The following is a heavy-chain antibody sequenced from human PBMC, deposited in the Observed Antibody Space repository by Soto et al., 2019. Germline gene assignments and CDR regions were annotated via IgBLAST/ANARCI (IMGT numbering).Heavy chain of an antibody. CDR3: ARDPPNDKTQLDYGMDV. J-gene: IGHJ6*02. Sequence: GGSLRLSCAASGFTFSSYTMNWVRQAPGKGLEWVSLISARGGSTYYADSVKGRFTISRDNSKNTLYLQMNSLIAEDTGVYYCARDPPNDKTQLDYGMDVWGQGTAVTVSS. CDR2: ISARGGST. V-gene: IGHV3-23*01. D-gene: IGHD2-2*01. CDR1: GFTFSSYT.